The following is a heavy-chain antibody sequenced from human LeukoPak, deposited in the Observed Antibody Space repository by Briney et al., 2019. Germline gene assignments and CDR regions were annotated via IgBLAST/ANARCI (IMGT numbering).Heavy chain of an antibody. CDR2: INHSGST. Sequence: SETLSLTCAVSGGSISSSNWWSWVRQPPGKGLEWIGEINHSGSTNYNPSLKSRVTISVDTSKNQFSLKLSSVTAADTAVYYCARPPRSSSPSEFDYWGQGTLVTVSS. J-gene: IGHJ4*02. CDR3: ARPPRSSSPSEFDY. V-gene: IGHV4-4*02. D-gene: IGHD6-13*01. CDR1: GGSISSSNW.